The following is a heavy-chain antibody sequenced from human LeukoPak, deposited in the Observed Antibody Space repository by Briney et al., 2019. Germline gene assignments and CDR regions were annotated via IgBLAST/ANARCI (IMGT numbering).Heavy chain of an antibody. CDR3: AKDLFLAPVLLWFGALDY. D-gene: IGHD3-10*01. CDR1: GFTFSSYS. CDR2: ISSSSSYI. V-gene: IGHV3-21*04. J-gene: IGHJ4*02. Sequence: GGSLRLSCAASGFTFSSYSMNWVRQAPGKGLEWVSSISSSSSYIYYADSVKGRFTISRDNAKNSLYLQMNSLRAEDTALYYCAKDLFLAPVLLWFGALDYWGQGTLVTVSS.